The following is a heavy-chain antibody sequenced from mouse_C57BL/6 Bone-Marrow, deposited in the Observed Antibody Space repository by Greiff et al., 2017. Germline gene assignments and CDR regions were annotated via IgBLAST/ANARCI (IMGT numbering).Heavy chain of an antibody. V-gene: IGHV1-80*01. CDR3: ARLDLTGTKGYFDY. J-gene: IGHJ2*01. CDR2: IYPGDGDT. CDR1: GYAFSSYW. Sequence: LVESGAELVKPGASVKISCKASGYAFSSYWMNWVKQRPGKGLEWIGQIYPGDGDTNYNGKFKGKATLTADKSSSTAYMQLSSLTSEDSAVYFCARLDLTGTKGYFDYWGQGTTLTVSS. D-gene: IGHD4-1*01.